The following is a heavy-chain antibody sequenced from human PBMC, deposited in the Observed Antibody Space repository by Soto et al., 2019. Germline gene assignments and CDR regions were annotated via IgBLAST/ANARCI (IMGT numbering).Heavy chain of an antibody. D-gene: IGHD3-22*01. V-gene: IGHV4-59*01. CDR2: IYYSGST. J-gene: IGHJ4*02. CDR3: ARGGTYYYDSSGYYRPWYFDY. CDR1: GGSISSYY. Sequence: SATLSLTCTVSGGSISSYYWSWIRQPPGKGLEWIGYIYYSGSTNYNPSLKSRVTISVDTSKNQFSLKLSSVTAADTAVYYCARGGTYYYDSSGYYRPWYFDYWGQGTLVTVSS.